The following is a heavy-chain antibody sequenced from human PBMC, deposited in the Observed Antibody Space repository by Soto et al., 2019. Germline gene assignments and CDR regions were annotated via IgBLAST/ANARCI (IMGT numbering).Heavy chain of an antibody. V-gene: IGHV4-30-4*01. CDR1: GGSISSGDYY. CDR2: IYYSGST. D-gene: IGHD6-6*01. J-gene: IGHJ5*02. CDR3: AEGRSGSSSPHFDP. Sequence: KSSETLSLTCTVSGGSISSGDYYWSWVRQPPGKGLEWIGYIYYSGSTYYNPSLKSRVTISVDTSKNQFSLKLSSVTAADTAVYYCAEGRSGSSSPHFDPWGQGILVTVSS.